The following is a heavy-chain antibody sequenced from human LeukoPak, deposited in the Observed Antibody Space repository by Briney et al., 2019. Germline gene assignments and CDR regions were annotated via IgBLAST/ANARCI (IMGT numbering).Heavy chain of an antibody. CDR2: INPNSGGT. D-gene: IGHD6-19*01. J-gene: IGHJ4*02. CDR1: GYTFTGYY. V-gene: IGHV1-2*06. CDR3: EREPRGWAGTGRYYFDY. Sequence: ASVKVSCKASGYTFTGYYMHWVRQAPGQGLEWMGRINPNSGGTNYAQKFQGRVTMTRDTSISTAYMELSRLRSDDTAVYYCEREPRGWAGTGRYYFDYWGQGTLVTVSS.